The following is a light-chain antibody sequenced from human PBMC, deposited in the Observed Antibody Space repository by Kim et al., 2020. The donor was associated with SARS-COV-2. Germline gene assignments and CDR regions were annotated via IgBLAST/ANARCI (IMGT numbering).Light chain of an antibody. V-gene: IGLV10-54*04. J-gene: IGLJ3*02. CDR3: SAWDSSLSAWV. CDR2: RNN. CDR1: SNNVGNQG. Sequence: RQTATLTCPGNSNNVGNQGAAWLQQHQGRPPKLLSYRNNNRPAGISERFSASRSRNTASLTIIGLQVEDEADYYCSAWDSSLSAWVFGGGNQLTVL.